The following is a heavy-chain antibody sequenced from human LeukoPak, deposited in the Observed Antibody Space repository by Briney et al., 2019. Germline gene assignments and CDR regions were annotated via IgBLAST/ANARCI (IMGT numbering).Heavy chain of an antibody. J-gene: IGHJ4*02. CDR2: ISWNSGSI. CDR1: GFTFDDYA. CDR3: AKALGPFHGDYAGDY. D-gene: IGHD4-17*01. V-gene: IGHV3-9*01. Sequence: PGRSLRLSCAASGFTFDDYAMHWVRHAPGKGLEWVSGISWNSGSIGYADSVKGRFTISRDNAKNSLYLQMNSLRAEDTALYYCAKALGPFHGDYAGDYWGQGTLVTVSS.